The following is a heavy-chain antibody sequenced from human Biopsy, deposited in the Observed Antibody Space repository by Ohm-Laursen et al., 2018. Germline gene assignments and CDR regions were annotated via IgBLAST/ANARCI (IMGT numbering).Heavy chain of an antibody. CDR3: ARGPHSGSHSCFDY. Sequence: SVKVSCKASGYTFTSYGINWVRQATGQGLEWMGWMNPNSGNTDYAQKFQGRVTMTRNTSISTAYMELNSLRSEDTAIYYCARGPHSGSHSCFDYWGRGTLVTVSS. CDR2: MNPNSGNT. D-gene: IGHD1-26*01. CDR1: GYTFTSYG. J-gene: IGHJ4*02. V-gene: IGHV1-8*01.